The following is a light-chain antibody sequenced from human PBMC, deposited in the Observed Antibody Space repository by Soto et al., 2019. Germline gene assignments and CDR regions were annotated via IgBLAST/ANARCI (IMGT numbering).Light chain of an antibody. CDR3: QQYDNWPWT. CDR2: GVS. J-gene: IGKJ1*01. V-gene: IGKV3-20*01. CDR1: QSVSSGH. Sequence: EIVLTQSPGTLSLSPGARDTLSCRASQSVSSGHLAWYQQKPGQAPRLLIYGVSSRATGIPDRFSGSGSGTDFTLTSSSLQSEDFAVYYCQQYDNWPWTFGQGTKVDIK.